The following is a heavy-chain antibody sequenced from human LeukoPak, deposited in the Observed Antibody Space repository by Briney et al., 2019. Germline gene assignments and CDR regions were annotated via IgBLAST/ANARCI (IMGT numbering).Heavy chain of an antibody. CDR3: ARSKLAVAGTGDAFDI. V-gene: IGHV2-70*01. Sequence: SGPTLVNPTQTLTLTCTFSGFSLSTSGMCVSWIRQPPGKALDWLPLIDWDDDEYYSTSLKTRLTISKDTSKNQVVLTMTNMDPVDTATYYCARSKLAVAGTGDAFDIWGQGTMVTVSS. CDR2: IDWDDDE. J-gene: IGHJ3*02. D-gene: IGHD6-19*01. CDR1: GFSLSTSGMC.